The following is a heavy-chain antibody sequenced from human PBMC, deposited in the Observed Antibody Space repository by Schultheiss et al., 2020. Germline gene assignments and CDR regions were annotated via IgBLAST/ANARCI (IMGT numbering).Heavy chain of an antibody. V-gene: IGHV3-30-3*01. CDR2: ISYDGSTK. D-gene: IGHD2-2*03. CDR3: ARDWMNYFDY. Sequence: GGSLRLSCAASGFTFSSYWMSWVRQAPGKGLEWVAVISYDGSTKYYADSVKGRFTISRDNSENTLYLQMNSLRAEDTAVYYCARDWMNYFDYWGQGTLVTVSS. J-gene: IGHJ4*02. CDR1: GFTFSSYW.